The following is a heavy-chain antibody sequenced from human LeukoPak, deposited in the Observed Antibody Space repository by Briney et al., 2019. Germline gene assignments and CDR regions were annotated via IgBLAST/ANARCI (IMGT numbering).Heavy chain of an antibody. CDR1: GGTFSSYT. J-gene: IGHJ6*02. Sequence: GASVKVSCKASGGTFSSYTISWVRQAPGQGLEWMGRIIPILGIANYAQKFQGRVTITADKSTSTAYMELSSLRSEDTAVYYCARVDVDTAMVTGRYYYYGMDVWGQGTTVTVSS. CDR2: IIPILGIA. D-gene: IGHD5-18*01. CDR3: ARVDVDTAMVTGRYYYYGMDV. V-gene: IGHV1-69*02.